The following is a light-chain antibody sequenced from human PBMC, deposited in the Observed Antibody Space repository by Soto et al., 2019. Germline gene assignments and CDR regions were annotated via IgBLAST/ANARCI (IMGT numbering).Light chain of an antibody. CDR2: DAS. CDR1: QSISSW. Sequence: DIQSTNSPSTLSASVGDRVTITCRASQSISSWLAWYQQKPGKAPKLLIYDASSLESGVPSRFSGSGSGTEFTLTISSLQPDDFATYYCQQYNIYITFGQGTRLEIK. J-gene: IGKJ5*01. V-gene: IGKV1-5*01. CDR3: QQYNIYIT.